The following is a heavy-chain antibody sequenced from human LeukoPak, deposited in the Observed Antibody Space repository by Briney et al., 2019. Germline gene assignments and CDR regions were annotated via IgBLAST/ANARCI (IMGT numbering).Heavy chain of an antibody. CDR2: ISAYNGNT. D-gene: IGHD2-21*01. CDR1: GYTFTSYG. CDR3: ARDWRPHSVEAFDI. V-gene: IGHV1-18*01. Sequence: GASVKVSCKASGYTFTSYGISWVRQAPGQGLEWMGWISAYNGNTNYAQKLQGRVTMTTDTSTSTAYMELRSLRSDDTAVYYRARDWRPHSVEAFDIWGQGTMVTVSS. J-gene: IGHJ3*02.